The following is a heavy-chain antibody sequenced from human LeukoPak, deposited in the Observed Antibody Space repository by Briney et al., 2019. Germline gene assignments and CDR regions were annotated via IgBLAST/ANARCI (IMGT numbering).Heavy chain of an antibody. Sequence: GGSLRLSCAASGFTSNNAYMSWVRQTPGKGLEWVGRIKSKTDGGTIDYAAPVKGRFTISRDDSKNTLYLQMNSLKTEDTAVYYCTTFGSGSYSRTWGQGTLVTVSS. J-gene: IGHJ5*02. CDR3: TTFGSGSYSRT. D-gene: IGHD3-10*01. CDR1: GFTSNNAY. CDR2: IKSKTDGGTI. V-gene: IGHV3-15*01.